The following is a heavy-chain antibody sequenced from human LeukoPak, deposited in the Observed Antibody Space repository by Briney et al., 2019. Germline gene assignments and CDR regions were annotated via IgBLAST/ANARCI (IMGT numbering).Heavy chain of an antibody. CDR2: IYYSGST. CDR1: GGSISSYY. D-gene: IGHD3-3*01. J-gene: IGHJ4*02. CDR3: ASSPYYDFWSGYLPPFDY. Sequence: SETLSLTCTVSGGSISSYYWSWIRQPPGKGLEWIGYIYYSGSTSYNPSLKSRFTISVDTSKNQFSLKLSSVTAADTAVYYCASSPYYDFWSGYLPPFDYWGQGTLVTVSS. V-gene: IGHV4-59*01.